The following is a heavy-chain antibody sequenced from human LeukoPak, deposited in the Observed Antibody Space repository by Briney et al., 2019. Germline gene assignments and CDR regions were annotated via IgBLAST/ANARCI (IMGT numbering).Heavy chain of an antibody. CDR3: ASLGDSSAYYFNY. CDR2: IYYSGST. J-gene: IGHJ4*02. V-gene: IGHV4-59*12. CDR1: GGSISSYY. D-gene: IGHD3-22*01. Sequence: SETLSLTCTVSGGSISSYYWSWIRQPPGKGLEWIGYIYYSGSTNYNPSLKSRVTISVDTSKNQFSLKLSSVTAADTAVYYCASLGDSSAYYFNYWGQGTLVTVSS.